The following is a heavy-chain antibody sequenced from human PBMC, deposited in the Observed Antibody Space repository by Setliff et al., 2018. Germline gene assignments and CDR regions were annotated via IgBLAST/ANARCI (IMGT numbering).Heavy chain of an antibody. Sequence: TLSLPCSVSGGSISSGSDYWTWIRQPAGKGLEWIGHIYTSGSTNYNPSLKSRVTISVDASKNQLSLNLRSVTAADTAVYYCARAISGWYSAHYYYMDVWGKGTTVTVS. J-gene: IGHJ6*03. CDR1: GGSISSGSDY. D-gene: IGHD6-19*01. CDR3: ARAISGWYSAHYYYMDV. V-gene: IGHV4-61*09. CDR2: IYTSGST.